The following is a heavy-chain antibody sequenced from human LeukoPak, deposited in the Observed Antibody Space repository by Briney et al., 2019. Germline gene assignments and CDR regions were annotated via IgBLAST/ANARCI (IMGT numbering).Heavy chain of an antibody. CDR1: GFTFSTSW. CDR3: AKPPQRWNDGGWFDP. Sequence: QTGGSLRLSCAASGFTFSTSWMHWVRQAPGKGLEWVARIDSDDSRSIYADSVKGRITISRDDAKNTLYLQMNSLRAEDTAVYYCAKPPQRWNDGGWFDPWGQGTLVTVSS. J-gene: IGHJ5*02. D-gene: IGHD1-1*01. CDR2: IDSDDSRS. V-gene: IGHV3-74*01.